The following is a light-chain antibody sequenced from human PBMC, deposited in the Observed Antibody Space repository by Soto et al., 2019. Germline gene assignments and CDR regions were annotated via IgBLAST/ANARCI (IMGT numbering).Light chain of an antibody. CDR3: QQNYSATWT. V-gene: IGKV1-39*01. CDR1: QSISEY. CDR2: AAS. Sequence: GDRVTISWRAKQSISEYLNWYQQKPGKAPKLLIYAASTLQSGVPSRFSGSGSETDFTLTISSLQPEDFAVYSCQQNYSATWTFGQGTKVDIK. J-gene: IGKJ1*01.